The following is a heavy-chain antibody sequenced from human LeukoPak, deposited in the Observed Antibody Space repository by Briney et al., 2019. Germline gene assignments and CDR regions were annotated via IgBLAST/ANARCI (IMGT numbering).Heavy chain of an antibody. D-gene: IGHD5-18*01. J-gene: IGHJ4*02. CDR3: ARERGGYSYGSRPFDY. CDR2: IYYSGST. V-gene: IGHV4-30-4*01. Sequence: SQTLSLTCTVSGGSISSGDYYWSWIRQPPGKGLEWIGYIYYSGSTYYNPSLKSRVTISVDTSKNQFSLKLSSVTAADTAAYYCARERGGYSYGSRPFDYWGQGTLVTVSS. CDR1: GGSISSGDYY.